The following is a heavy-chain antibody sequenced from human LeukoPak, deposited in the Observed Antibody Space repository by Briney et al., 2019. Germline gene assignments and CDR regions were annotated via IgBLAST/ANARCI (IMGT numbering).Heavy chain of an antibody. J-gene: IGHJ6*02. CDR2: IYYSGST. CDR3: ARQLAVAGTGGSHYYYYGMDV. CDR1: GGSISSSSYY. D-gene: IGHD6-19*01. V-gene: IGHV4-39*01. Sequence: PSETLSLTCTVSGGSISSSSYYWGWIRQPPGKGLEWIGSIYYSGSTYYKPSLKRRVTISVDTSKNQFSLKLSSVTAADTAVYYCARQLAVAGTGGSHYYYYGMDVWGQGTTVTVSS.